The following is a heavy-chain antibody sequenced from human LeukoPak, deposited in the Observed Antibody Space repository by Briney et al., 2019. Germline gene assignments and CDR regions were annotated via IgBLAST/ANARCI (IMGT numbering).Heavy chain of an antibody. Sequence: ASVKVSCKASGGTFSSYAISRVRQAPGQGLEWMGRIIPILGIANYAQKFQGRVTITADKSTSTAYMELSSLRSEDTAVYYCARDPAIITMMAYWGQGTLVTVSS. J-gene: IGHJ4*02. CDR2: IIPILGIA. CDR1: GGTFSSYA. CDR3: ARDPAIITMMAY. D-gene: IGHD3-22*01. V-gene: IGHV1-69*04.